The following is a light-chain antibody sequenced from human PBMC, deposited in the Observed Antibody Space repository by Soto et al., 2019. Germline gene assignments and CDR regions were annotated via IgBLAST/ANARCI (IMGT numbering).Light chain of an antibody. CDR2: WAS. CDR3: HQYYSTPWT. CDR1: KSDLYSSNNRNH. Sequence: DIVMTQSPDSLAVSLVERATIKCKSSKSDLYSSNNRNHLAWYQQKSGQPPKLLIYWASTRVSGVPDRFRGSGSGKDFTLTFSSLQAEDVAVYYCHQYYSTPWTFGQGTKVEI. J-gene: IGKJ1*01. V-gene: IGKV4-1*01.